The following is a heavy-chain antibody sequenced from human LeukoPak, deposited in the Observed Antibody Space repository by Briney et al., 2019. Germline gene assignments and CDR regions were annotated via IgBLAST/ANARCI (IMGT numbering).Heavy chain of an antibody. D-gene: IGHD5-18*01. Sequence: GGSLRLSCAASGFTFSSYGMHWVRQAPGKGLEWVAVISYDGSNKYYADSVKGRFTISRDNSKNTPYLQMNSLRAEDTAVYYCAKEGVQLWSLDYWGQGTLVTVSS. CDR1: GFTFSSYG. J-gene: IGHJ4*02. CDR2: ISYDGSNK. V-gene: IGHV3-30*18. CDR3: AKEGVQLWSLDY.